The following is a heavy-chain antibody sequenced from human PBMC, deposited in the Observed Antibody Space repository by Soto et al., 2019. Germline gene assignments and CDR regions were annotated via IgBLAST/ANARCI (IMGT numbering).Heavy chain of an antibody. Sequence: SVKVSCKASGGTFSSYAISWVRQAPGQGLEWMGGIIPIFGTANYAQKFQGRVTITADESTSTAYMELSSLRSEDTAVYYCAREGVGATNPPHWFDTWGQGTLVTVSS. V-gene: IGHV1-69*13. CDR1: GGTFSSYA. CDR2: IIPIFGTA. J-gene: IGHJ5*02. D-gene: IGHD1-26*01. CDR3: AREGVGATNPPHWFDT.